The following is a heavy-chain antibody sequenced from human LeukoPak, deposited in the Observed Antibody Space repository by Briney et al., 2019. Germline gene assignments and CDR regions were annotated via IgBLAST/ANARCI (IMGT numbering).Heavy chain of an antibody. Sequence: SQTLSLTCTVSGGSISSGGYYWSWIRQHPGKGLEWIGYIYYSGSTNYNPSLKSRVTISVDKSKNQFSLKLRSVTAADTAVYYCARDVVGAVAFDIWGQGTMVTVSS. CDR2: IYYSGST. V-gene: IGHV4-61*08. CDR1: GGSISSGGYY. J-gene: IGHJ3*02. D-gene: IGHD1-26*01. CDR3: ARDVVGAVAFDI.